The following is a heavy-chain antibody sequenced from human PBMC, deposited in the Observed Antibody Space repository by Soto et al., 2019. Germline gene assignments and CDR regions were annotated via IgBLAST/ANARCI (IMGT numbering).Heavy chain of an antibody. J-gene: IGHJ6*03. Sequence: QLQLQESGPGLVKPSETLSLTCTVSGGSISSSSYYWGWIRQPPGKGLEWIGSIYYSGSTYYNPSLKSRVPISVDTSKNQFSLKLSSVTAADTAVYYCARHQSYYGSGSYYVRTENYYMDVWGKGTTVTVSS. D-gene: IGHD3-10*01. CDR3: ARHQSYYGSGSYYVRTENYYMDV. V-gene: IGHV4-39*01. CDR1: GGSISSSSYY. CDR2: IYYSGST.